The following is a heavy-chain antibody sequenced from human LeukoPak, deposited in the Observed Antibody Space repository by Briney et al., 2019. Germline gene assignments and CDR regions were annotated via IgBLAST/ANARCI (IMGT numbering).Heavy chain of an antibody. CDR2: ISAYNGNT. D-gene: IGHD2-15*01. J-gene: IGHJ4*02. V-gene: IGHV1-18*01. Sequence: GASVKVSCKASGYTFTSYGISWVRQAPGQGLEWMGWISAYNGNTNYAQKFQGRVTMTRDMSTSTVYMELSSLRSGDTAVYYCAREDPGYCSGGSCFYTPVRKPADWGQGTLVTVSS. CDR3: AREDPGYCSGGSCFYTPVRKPAD. CDR1: GYTFTSYG.